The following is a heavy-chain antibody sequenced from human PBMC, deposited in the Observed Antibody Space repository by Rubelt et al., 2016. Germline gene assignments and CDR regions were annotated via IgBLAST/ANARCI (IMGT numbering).Heavy chain of an antibody. CDR2: INHSGGT. V-gene: IGHV4-34*01. CDR3: ARHGRAAARYYV. J-gene: IGHJ6*02. CDR1: GGSFSGYY. Sequence: QVQLQQWGAGLLKPSETLSLSCAVYGGSFSGYYWSWIRQPPGKGLEWIGEINHSGGTYYNPSLKSRVTKSVYTSKNQFSLKLSSVTAADTAVYYCARHGRAAARYYVWGQGTTVTVSS. D-gene: IGHD6-13*01.